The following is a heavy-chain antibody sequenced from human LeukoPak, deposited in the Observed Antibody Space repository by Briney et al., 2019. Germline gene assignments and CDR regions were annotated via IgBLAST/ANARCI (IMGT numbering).Heavy chain of an antibody. Sequence: SETLSLTCTVSGDSISSYYWSWIRQPPGKGLEWIGEINQSGSTNYNPSLKSRVTISVDTSKNQFYLQMNSVTAADTAVYYCARNGWYSFEYCGQGTLVTVSS. CDR3: ARNGWYSFEY. V-gene: IGHV4-34*01. D-gene: IGHD6-19*01. J-gene: IGHJ4*02. CDR2: INQSGST. CDR1: GDSISSYY.